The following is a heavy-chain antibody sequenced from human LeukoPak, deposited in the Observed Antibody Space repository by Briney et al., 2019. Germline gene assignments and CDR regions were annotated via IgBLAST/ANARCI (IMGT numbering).Heavy chain of an antibody. CDR2: IYSGGST. V-gene: IGHV3-53*01. Sequence: GGSLRLSCAASGSTVSSNYMSWVRQAPGKGLEWVSVIYSGGSTYYADSVKGRFTISRDNSKNTLYLQMNSLRAEDTAVYYCARAKRGYSSGWYEGMDVWGQGTTVTVSS. CDR3: ARAKRGYSSGWYEGMDV. D-gene: IGHD6-19*01. J-gene: IGHJ6*02. CDR1: GSTVSSNY.